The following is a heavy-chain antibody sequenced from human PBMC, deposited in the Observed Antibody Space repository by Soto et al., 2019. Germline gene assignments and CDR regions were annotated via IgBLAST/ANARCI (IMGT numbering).Heavy chain of an antibody. V-gene: IGHV3-33*01. CDR1: GFTFSSYG. CDR3: XRDLGYLDSTSSYGMDV. D-gene: IGHD3-9*01. Sequence: GGSLRLSCAASGFTFSSYGMHWVRQAPGKGLEWVAVIWYDGSNKYYADSVKGRFTISTDNSKNTLYLQMNSLRAEDTAVYYCXRDLGYLDSTSSYGMDVWGQGTTVTVSS. CDR2: IWYDGSNK. J-gene: IGHJ6*02.